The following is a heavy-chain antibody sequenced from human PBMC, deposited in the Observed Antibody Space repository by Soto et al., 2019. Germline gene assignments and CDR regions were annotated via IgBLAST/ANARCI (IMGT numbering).Heavy chain of an antibody. CDR3: ARRSSGWYFDY. CDR1: GFTFSSYA. CDR2: ISGSGDST. V-gene: IGHV3-23*01. D-gene: IGHD6-19*01. J-gene: IGHJ4*02. Sequence: EVQLLESGGGLVQPGGSLRLSCAASGFTFSSYAMNWVRQAPGKGLEWVSVISGSGDSTYYADSVKGRFTISRDNSKNTLYLQMNSLRAEDTAVYYCARRSSGWYFDYSGQGTLVTVSS.